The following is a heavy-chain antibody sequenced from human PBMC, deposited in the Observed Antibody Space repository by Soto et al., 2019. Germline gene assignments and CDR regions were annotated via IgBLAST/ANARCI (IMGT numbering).Heavy chain of an antibody. Sequence: SVKVSCKASGYTFTGYYMHWVRQAPGQGLEWMGWINPNSGGTNYAQKFQGRVTMTRDTSISTAYMELSRLRSDDTAVYYCARDLAYSGSSQYWGQGTLVTVSS. CDR2: INPNSGGT. D-gene: IGHD1-26*01. CDR3: ARDLAYSGSSQY. CDR1: GYTFTGYY. J-gene: IGHJ4*02. V-gene: IGHV1-2*02.